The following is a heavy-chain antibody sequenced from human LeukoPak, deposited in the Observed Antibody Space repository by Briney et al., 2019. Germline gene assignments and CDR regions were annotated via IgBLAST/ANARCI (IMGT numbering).Heavy chain of an antibody. J-gene: IGHJ3*02. V-gene: IGHV3-7*01. CDR2: IKQDGSEK. D-gene: IGHD2-21*02. CDR3: ASSYCGGDCPDAFDI. Sequence: GGSLRLSCAASGFTFSSYWMSWVRQAPGKGLEWVANIKQDGSEKYYVVSVKGRFTISRDNAKNSLYLQMNSLRAEDTAVYYCASSYCGGDCPDAFDIWGQGTMVTVSS. CDR1: GFTFSSYW.